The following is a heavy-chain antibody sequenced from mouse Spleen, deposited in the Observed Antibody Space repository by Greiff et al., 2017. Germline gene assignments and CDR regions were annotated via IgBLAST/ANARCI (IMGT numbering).Heavy chain of an antibody. D-gene: IGHD2-5*01. J-gene: IGHJ4*01. V-gene: IGHV1-15*01. Sequence: VQLQQSGAELVRPGASVTLSCKASGYTFTDYEMHWVKQTPVHGLEWIGAIDPETGGTAYNQKFKGKAILTADKSSSTAYMELRSLTSEDSAVYYCTNPAYYSNPYDYAMDYWGQGTSVTVSS. CDR3: TNPAYYSNPYDYAMDY. CDR2: IDPETGGT. CDR1: GYTFTDYE.